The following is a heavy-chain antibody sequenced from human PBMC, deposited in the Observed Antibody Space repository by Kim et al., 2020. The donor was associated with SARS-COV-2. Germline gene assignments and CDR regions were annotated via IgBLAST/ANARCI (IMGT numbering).Heavy chain of an antibody. J-gene: IGHJ3*02. CDR3: ARHLQVRGVIRVDAFDI. CDR1: GGSISSSSYY. D-gene: IGHD3-10*01. Sequence: SETLSLTCTVSGGSISSSSYYWGWIRQPPGKGLEWIGSIYYSGSTYYNPSLKSRVTISVDTSKNQFSLKLSSVTAADTAVYYCARHLQVRGVIRVDAFDIWGQGTMVTVSS. CDR2: IYYSGST. V-gene: IGHV4-39*01.